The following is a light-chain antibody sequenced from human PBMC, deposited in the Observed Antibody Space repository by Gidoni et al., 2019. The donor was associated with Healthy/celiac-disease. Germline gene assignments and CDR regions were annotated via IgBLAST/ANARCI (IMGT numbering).Light chain of an antibody. V-gene: IGLV3-1*01. J-gene: IGLJ3*02. CDR3: QAWDSSTERV. Sequence: SYELTQPPSVSVSPGQTASITCSGDKLGDKYACWYQQKPGQSPVLVIYQDSKRPSGIPERFSGSNSGNTATLTISGTQAMDEADYYCQAWDSSTERVFGGGTKLTV. CDR2: QDS. CDR1: KLGDKY.